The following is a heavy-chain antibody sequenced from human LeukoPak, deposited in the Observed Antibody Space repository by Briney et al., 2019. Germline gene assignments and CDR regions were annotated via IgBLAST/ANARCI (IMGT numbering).Heavy chain of an antibody. J-gene: IGHJ4*02. CDR1: GYSFTSYW. D-gene: IGHD3-10*01. V-gene: IGHV5-10-1*01. CDR3: ARLGAYYYGSGSVDY. Sequence: GESTRISCKGSGYSFTSYWISWVRQMPGKGLEWMGRIDPSDSYTNYSPSFQGHVTISADKSISTAYLQWSSLKASDTAMYYCARLGAYYYGSGSVDYWGQGTLVTVSS. CDR2: IDPSDSYT.